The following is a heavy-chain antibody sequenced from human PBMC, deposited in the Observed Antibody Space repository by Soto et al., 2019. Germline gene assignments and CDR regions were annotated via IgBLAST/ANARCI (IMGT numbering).Heavy chain of an antibody. CDR1: GGTFSSYA. V-gene: IGHV1-69*06. Sequence: QVQLVQSGAEVQKPGSSVKVSCKASGGTFSSYAISWVRQAPGQGLEWMGGIIPIFGTANYAQKFQGRVTITADKSTSTAYMELSSLRSEDTAVYYCAIDPRLLGDCCSTSCSDGMDVWGQGTTVTVSS. D-gene: IGHD2-2*01. CDR3: AIDPRLLGDCCSTSCSDGMDV. CDR2: IIPIFGTA. J-gene: IGHJ6*02.